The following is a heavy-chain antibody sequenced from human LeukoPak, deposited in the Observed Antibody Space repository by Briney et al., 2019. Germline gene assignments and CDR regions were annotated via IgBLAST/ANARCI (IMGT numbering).Heavy chain of an antibody. Sequence: PGGSLRLSCAASGFTFSSYSMNWVRQAPGKGLEWASSISSSSSYIYYADSVKGRFTISRDNAKNSLYLQMNSLRAEDTAVYYCARHRLPRVYYDSSGYYHNGFDIWGQGTMVTVSS. J-gene: IGHJ3*02. CDR1: GFTFSSYS. V-gene: IGHV3-21*01. D-gene: IGHD3-22*01. CDR2: ISSSSSYI. CDR3: ARHRLPRVYYDSSGYYHNGFDI.